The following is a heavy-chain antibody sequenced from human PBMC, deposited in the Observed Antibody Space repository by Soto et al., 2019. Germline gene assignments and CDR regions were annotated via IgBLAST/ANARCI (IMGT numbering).Heavy chain of an antibody. J-gene: IGHJ4*02. V-gene: IGHV3-48*02. Sequence: GGSLRLSCVVTGFTFSTYSMNWVRQAPGKGLEWVSHISSSSSTIYYADSVKGRFTISRDNAKNSLYLQMNSLRDEDTAVYYCARRTGTSASCPDYWGQATLVTVST. CDR3: ARRTGTSASCPDY. CDR1: GFTFSTYS. CDR2: ISSSSSTI. D-gene: IGHD2-2*01.